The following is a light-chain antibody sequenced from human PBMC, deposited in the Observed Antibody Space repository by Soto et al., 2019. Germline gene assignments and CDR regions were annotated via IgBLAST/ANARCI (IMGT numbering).Light chain of an antibody. CDR3: QQYGSSGT. V-gene: IGKV3-20*01. CDR1: RSVSNNY. J-gene: IGKJ1*01. CDR2: GAS. Sequence: EIVLTQSPGTLSLSPGERATFSCRASRSVSNNYLAWYQQKPGQAPRLLIYGASNRATGIPDRFSGSGSGTDFTLTISRLEPEDFAVYYCQQYGSSGTFGQGTKVDIK.